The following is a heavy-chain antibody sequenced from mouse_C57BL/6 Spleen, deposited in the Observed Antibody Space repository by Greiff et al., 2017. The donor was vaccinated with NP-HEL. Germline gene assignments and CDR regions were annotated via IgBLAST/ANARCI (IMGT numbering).Heavy chain of an antibody. Sequence: EVKLVESGGGLVKPGGSLKLSCAASGFTFSSYAMSWVRQTPEKRLEWVATISDGGSYTYYTDNVKGRFTISRDNAKNNLYLQMNQLKSEDTAMDYCARDTYYYGSSDYAMDYWGQGTSVTVSS. J-gene: IGHJ4*01. D-gene: IGHD1-1*01. CDR1: GFTFSSYA. V-gene: IGHV5-4*01. CDR3: ARDTYYYGSSDYAMDY. CDR2: ISDGGSYT.